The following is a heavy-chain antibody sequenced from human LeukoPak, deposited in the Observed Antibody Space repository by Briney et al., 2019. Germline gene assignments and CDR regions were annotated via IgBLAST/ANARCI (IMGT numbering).Heavy chain of an antibody. CDR2: IYYSGST. V-gene: IGHV4-31*03. J-gene: IGHJ4*02. CDR3: ARTVTTGSFPEHLDY. Sequence: SETLSLTCTVSGGSISSGGYYWSWIRQHPGKGLEWIGYIYYSGSTYYNPSLKSRVTISVDTSKNQFSLKLSSVTAADTAVCYCARTVTTGSFPEHLDYWGQGTLVTVSS. CDR1: GGSISSGGYY. D-gene: IGHD4-11*01.